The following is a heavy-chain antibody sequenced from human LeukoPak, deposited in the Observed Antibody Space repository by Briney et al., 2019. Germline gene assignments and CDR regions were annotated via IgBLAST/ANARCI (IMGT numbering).Heavy chain of an antibody. CDR2: ISGSGGST. CDR3: ARDQPRSGWAFDY. CDR1: GFTFSSYA. D-gene: IGHD6-19*01. J-gene: IGHJ4*02. V-gene: IGHV3-23*01. Sequence: GGSLRLSCAASGFTFSSYAMSWVRQAPGKGLEWVSAISGSGGSTYYAASVTGRFTISRDNSKNTLYLQMNSLRAEDTAVYYCARDQPRSGWAFDYWGQGTLVTVSS.